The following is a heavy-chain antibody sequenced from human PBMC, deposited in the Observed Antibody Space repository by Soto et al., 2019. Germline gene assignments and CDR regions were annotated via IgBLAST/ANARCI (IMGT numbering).Heavy chain of an antibody. V-gene: IGHV1-46*01. CDR2: INPSGGST. Sequence: GASVKVSCKASGYTFTSYYMHWVRQAPGQGLEWMGIINPSGGSTSYAQKFQGRVTMTRDTSTSTVYMELSSLRSEDTAVYYCAREMVVAATGPQTEPSSTDYGMDVWGQWTTVTVSS. D-gene: IGHD2-15*01. CDR1: GYTFTSYY. CDR3: AREMVVAATGPQTEPSSTDYGMDV. J-gene: IGHJ6*02.